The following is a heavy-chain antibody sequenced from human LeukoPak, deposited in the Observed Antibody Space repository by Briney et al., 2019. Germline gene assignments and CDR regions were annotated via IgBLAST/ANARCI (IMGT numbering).Heavy chain of an antibody. Sequence: GGSLRLSCAASGFTFSSYGMHWVRQAPGKGLEWVAVIWYDGSNKYYADSVKGRFATSRDNSKNTLYLQMNSLRAEDTAVYYCARDRSSSSRYYYGMDVWGQGTTVTVSS. D-gene: IGHD6-13*01. V-gene: IGHV3-33*01. CDR1: GFTFSSYG. CDR3: ARDRSSSSRYYYGMDV. J-gene: IGHJ6*02. CDR2: IWYDGSNK.